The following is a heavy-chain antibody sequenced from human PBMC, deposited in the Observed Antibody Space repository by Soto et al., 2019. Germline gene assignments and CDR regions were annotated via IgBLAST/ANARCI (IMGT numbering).Heavy chain of an antibody. CDR2: INQGGSQK. Sequence: GGSLRLSCAGSGFRFSSSWMSWIRQAPGKGLEWVAHINQGGSQKYYVDSAKGRFTISRDNAKTSLYLQMNNLRAEDTATYYCASWADAADEDYFHHWGQGTLVTVSS. V-gene: IGHV3-7*03. CDR1: GFRFSSSW. D-gene: IGHD3-16*01. J-gene: IGHJ1*01. CDR3: ASWADAADEDYFHH.